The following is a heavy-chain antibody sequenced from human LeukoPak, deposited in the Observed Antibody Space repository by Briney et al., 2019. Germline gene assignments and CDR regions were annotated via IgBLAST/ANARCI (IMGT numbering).Heavy chain of an antibody. J-gene: IGHJ4*02. CDR3: ARLNGGNLRRILY. CDR1: GYMFTAYY. CDR2: INPNSGGT. D-gene: IGHD4-23*01. Sequence: GASGKLSWKASGYMFTAYYINWVRQSPGVGLEWLGCINPNSGGTTYVQRCQGRVTMTSETSTSTAYLELNGLRSDDTAVYFCARLNGGNLRRILYWGQGSLVTVSS. V-gene: IGHV1-2*02.